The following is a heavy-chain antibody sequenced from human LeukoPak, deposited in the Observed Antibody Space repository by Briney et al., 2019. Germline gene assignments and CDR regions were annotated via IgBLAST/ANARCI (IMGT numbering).Heavy chain of an antibody. Sequence: GGSLRLSCAASGFTFSNYVMSWVRQAPGKGLEWVSSISGSGGSTYYADSVKGRFTISRDNSKNTLFLQMNSLRAEDTALYYCAEEVGATYPTFHYWGQGTLVTVSS. V-gene: IGHV3-23*01. CDR3: AEEVGATYPTFHY. J-gene: IGHJ4*02. D-gene: IGHD1-26*01. CDR2: ISGSGGST. CDR1: GFTFSNYV.